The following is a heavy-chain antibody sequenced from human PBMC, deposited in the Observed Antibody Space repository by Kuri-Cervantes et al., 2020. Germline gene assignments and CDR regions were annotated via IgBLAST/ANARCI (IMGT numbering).Heavy chain of an antibody. CDR3: ATYPMTTVTTHWYFDL. J-gene: IGHJ2*01. Sequence: SVKVSCKASGGTFSSYAISWVRQAPGQGLEWMGGIIPIFGTANYAQKFQGRVTITADESTSTAYMELSSLRSEDTAVYYCATYPMTTVTTHWYFDLWGRGTRVTVSS. CDR1: GGTFSSYA. D-gene: IGHD4-17*01. V-gene: IGHV1-69*13. CDR2: IIPIFGTA.